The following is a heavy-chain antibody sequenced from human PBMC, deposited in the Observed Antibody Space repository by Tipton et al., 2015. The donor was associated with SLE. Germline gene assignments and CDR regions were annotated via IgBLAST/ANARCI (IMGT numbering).Heavy chain of an antibody. Sequence: TLSLTCTVSGGSISRGNYYWSWIRQYPGKGLEWIGHIYSIGRTHYNPSLKSRIIISQDTSKNQFPLKLSSVTAADTAVYFCARDELVVIPPVLTYYYGMDVWGQGTTVTVSS. V-gene: IGHV4-31*03. CDR3: ARDELVVIPPVLTYYYGMDV. CDR1: GGSISRGNYY. J-gene: IGHJ6*02. D-gene: IGHD2-2*01. CDR2: IYSIGRT.